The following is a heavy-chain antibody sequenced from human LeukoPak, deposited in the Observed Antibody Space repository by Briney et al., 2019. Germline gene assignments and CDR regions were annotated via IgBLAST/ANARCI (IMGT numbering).Heavy chain of an antibody. CDR1: GGSFSGYY. J-gene: IGHJ4*02. Sequence: SETLSLTCAVYGGSFSGYYWSWIRQPPGKGLEWIGEINHSGSTNYNPSLKSRVTISVDTSKNQFSLKLSSVTAADTAVYHCARGRARNFDYWGQGTLVTVSS. CDR3: ARGRARNFDY. D-gene: IGHD1-14*01. CDR2: INHSGST. V-gene: IGHV4-34*01.